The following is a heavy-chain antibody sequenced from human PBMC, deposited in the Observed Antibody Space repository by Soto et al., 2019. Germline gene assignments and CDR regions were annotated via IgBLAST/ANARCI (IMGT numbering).Heavy chain of an antibody. CDR3: ARDRAAAGNYYYYYGMDV. Sequence: ASETLSLTCTVSGDSIGSGNKYWSWIRQAPGKGLEWIGYIFSSGTTYYNPSLKSRLTMSLDTSQNQFSLKLSSVTAADTAVYYCARDRAAAGNYYYYYGMDVWGQGTTVTVSS. V-gene: IGHV4-30-4*02. CDR1: GDSIGSGNKY. CDR2: IFSSGTT. D-gene: IGHD6-13*01. J-gene: IGHJ6*02.